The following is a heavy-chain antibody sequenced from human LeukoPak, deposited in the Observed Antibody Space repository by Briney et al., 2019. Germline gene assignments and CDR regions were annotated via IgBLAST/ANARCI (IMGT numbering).Heavy chain of an antibody. J-gene: IGHJ4*02. CDR1: GLTFSSYA. D-gene: IGHD3-3*01. V-gene: IGHV3-23*01. Sequence: GGSLRLSCAASGLTFSSYAMSWVRQAPGKGLEWVSAISGSGAGTYYADSVKGRFTISRDNSKNTLYLQMNSLSVEDTAVYYCSKGTYYDFWSGYYSAGGLYYFDYWGQGTLVTVSS. CDR3: SKGTYYDFWSGYYSAGGLYYFDY. CDR2: ISGSGAGT.